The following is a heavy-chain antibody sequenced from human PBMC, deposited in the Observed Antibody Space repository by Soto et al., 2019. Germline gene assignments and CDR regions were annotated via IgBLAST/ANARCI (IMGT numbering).Heavy chain of an antibody. CDR1: GDSVSSNSAG. Sequence: QMQLQQSGPGLVKSSQTLSLTCVISGDSVSSNSAGWNWIRQSPSRGLEWLGRTYYKSKWNNDYALSVKRRISINPDTSKNQFSLHLYSVTPEDTAVYYCTGITWFRGMDVWGQGTPVTVSS. D-gene: IGHD3-10*01. CDR3: TGITWFRGMDV. CDR2: TYYKSKWNN. V-gene: IGHV6-1*01. J-gene: IGHJ6*02.